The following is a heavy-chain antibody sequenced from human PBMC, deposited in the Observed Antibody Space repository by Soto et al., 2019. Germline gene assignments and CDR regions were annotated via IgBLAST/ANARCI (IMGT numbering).Heavy chain of an antibody. D-gene: IGHD2-15*01. Sequence: ASVKVSCKASGGTFSSYTISWVRQAPGQGLEWMGWISAYNGNTNYAQKLQGRVTMTTDTSTSTAYMELRSLRSDDTAVYYCALVAGYCSGGSCYSGYSDYWGQGTLVTVSS. CDR3: ALVAGYCSGGSCYSGYSDY. J-gene: IGHJ4*02. CDR1: GGTFSSYT. V-gene: IGHV1-18*01. CDR2: ISAYNGNT.